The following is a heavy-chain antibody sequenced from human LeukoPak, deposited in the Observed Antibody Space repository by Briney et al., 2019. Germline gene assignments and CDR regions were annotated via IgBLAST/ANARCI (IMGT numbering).Heavy chain of an antibody. D-gene: IGHD1-26*01. V-gene: IGHV3-23*01. J-gene: IGHJ4*02. CDR3: AKDLGGSLHYFDS. Sequence: PGGSLRLSCAASGFTFSSYVMNWVRQAPGKGLEWVSAISGRGTDTYNTDSVRGRFTISRDNSKNTLYLQMDSLRAEDTAVYYCAKDLGGSLHYFDSWGQGTLVTVSS. CDR1: GFTFSSYV. CDR2: ISGRGTDT.